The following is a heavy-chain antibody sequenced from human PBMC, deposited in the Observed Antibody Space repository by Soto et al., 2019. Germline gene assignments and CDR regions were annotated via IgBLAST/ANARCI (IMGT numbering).Heavy chain of an antibody. CDR2: ISYDGSNK. J-gene: IGHJ4*02. CDR1: GFTFSSYG. D-gene: IGHD3-9*01. V-gene: IGHV3-30*18. Sequence: QVQLVESGGGVVQPGRSLRLSCAASGFTFSSYGMHWVRQAPGKGLEWVAVISYDGSNKYYADSVKGRFTISRDNSKNTLYLQMNSLRAEDTAVYYCAKDRVDILTGSPVFDYWGQGTLVTVS. CDR3: AKDRVDILTGSPVFDY.